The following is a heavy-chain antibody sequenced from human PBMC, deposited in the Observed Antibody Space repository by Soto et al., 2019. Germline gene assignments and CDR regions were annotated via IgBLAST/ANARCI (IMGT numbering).Heavy chain of an antibody. Sequence: SETLSLTCTVSGGSVSSGSYYWSWIRQPPGKGLEWIGYIYYSGSTNYNPSLKSRVTISVDTSKNQFSLKLSSVTAADTAVYYCARVYPDYGDYFDYWGQGPLVTVSS. D-gene: IGHD4-17*01. V-gene: IGHV4-61*01. CDR2: IYYSGST. CDR1: GGSVSSGSYY. CDR3: ARVYPDYGDYFDY. J-gene: IGHJ4*02.